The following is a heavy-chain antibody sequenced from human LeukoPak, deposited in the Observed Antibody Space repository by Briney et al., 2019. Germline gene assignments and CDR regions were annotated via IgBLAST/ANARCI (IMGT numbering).Heavy chain of an antibody. Sequence: ASVKVSCKASGYTFTIYAMHWVRQAPGQRLEWMGWINAGNGNTKYSQKFQGRVTITRDTSASTAYMELSSLRSEDTAVYYCARKYCSSTSCQTYYYYGMDVWGQGTTVPVS. V-gene: IGHV1-3*01. J-gene: IGHJ6*02. CDR2: INAGNGNT. D-gene: IGHD2-2*01. CDR3: ARKYCSSTSCQTYYYYGMDV. CDR1: GYTFTIYA.